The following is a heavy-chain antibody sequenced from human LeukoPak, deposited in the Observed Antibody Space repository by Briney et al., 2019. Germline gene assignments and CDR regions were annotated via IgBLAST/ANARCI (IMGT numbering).Heavy chain of an antibody. V-gene: IGHV3-53*01. CDR2: IYSGGST. Sequence: GGSLRLSCAASGFSVSSNYMSWVRQAPGMGLGWVSVIYSGGSTNYADSVRGRLTISRDNSKNTLYLQMNSLRAEDTAAYYCARGRYEFSAGMDVWGQGTTVTVSS. CDR1: GFSVSSNY. J-gene: IGHJ6*02. CDR3: ARGRYEFSAGMDV. D-gene: IGHD5-12*01.